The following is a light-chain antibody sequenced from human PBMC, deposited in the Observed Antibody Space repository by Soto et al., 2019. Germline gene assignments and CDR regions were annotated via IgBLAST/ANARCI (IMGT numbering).Light chain of an antibody. J-gene: IGKJ5*01. Sequence: DIQLTQSPSFLSASVGDRVTITCRASQNINTYLAWYQQKPWKAPKLLLFAASTLQNGVPSRFSGSGSGTEFTVTITSLQPEDFATYYCQQRKSSPITFGQGTRLEIK. CDR2: AAS. CDR1: QNINTY. CDR3: QQRKSSPIT. V-gene: IGKV1-9*01.